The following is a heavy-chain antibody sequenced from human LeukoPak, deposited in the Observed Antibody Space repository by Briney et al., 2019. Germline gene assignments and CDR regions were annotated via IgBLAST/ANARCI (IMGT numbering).Heavy chain of an antibody. V-gene: IGHV3-53*01. CDR2: LYSGSDT. CDR1: GFTVSTKY. D-gene: IGHD3-10*01. Sequence: GSLRLSCAASGFTVSTKYTNWVRQAPGKGLEWVSILYSGSDTYYANSVKGRFTISRDSSKNILFLQMNDLRAEDTAVYYCARVGDHFHWYLDLWGRGTLVTVSS. J-gene: IGHJ2*01. CDR3: ARVGDHFHWYLDL.